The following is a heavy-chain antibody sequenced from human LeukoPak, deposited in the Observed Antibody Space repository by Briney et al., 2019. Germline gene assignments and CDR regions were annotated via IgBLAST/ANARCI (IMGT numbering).Heavy chain of an antibody. CDR1: EFTVNTNY. V-gene: IGHV3-53*01. J-gene: IGHJ4*02. CDR2: IYSGGST. D-gene: IGHD1-26*01. CDR3: ARGSGGKYYFDY. Sequence: GGSLRLSYAASEFTVNTNYMSWVRQAPGKGLGWVSVIYSGGSTYYADSVKGRFTISRDNSKNTLYLQMNSLRAEDTAVYYCARGSGGKYYFDYWGQGTLVTVSS.